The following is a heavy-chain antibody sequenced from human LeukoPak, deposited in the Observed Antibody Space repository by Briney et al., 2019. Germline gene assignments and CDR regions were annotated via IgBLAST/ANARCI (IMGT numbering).Heavy chain of an antibody. J-gene: IGHJ3*02. D-gene: IGHD2-15*01. V-gene: IGHV3-7*03. CDR3: ARDPGWSSFDI. CDR1: GFSFTSYW. Sequence: GGSLRLSCVASGFSFTSYWMSWVRQAPGKDLEFVANINQDAGTTNYVDSVKGRFTISRDNAENSLNLQMSSLRAEDTALYYCARDPGWSSFDIWGQGIMVTVSS. CDR2: INQDAGTT.